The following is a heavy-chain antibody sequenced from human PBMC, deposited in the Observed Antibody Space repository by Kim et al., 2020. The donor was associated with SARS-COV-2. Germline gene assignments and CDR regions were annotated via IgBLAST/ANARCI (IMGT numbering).Heavy chain of an antibody. CDR2: INHSGST. D-gene: IGHD2-2*01. CDR3: ARGARVPARFDP. Sequence: SETLSLTCAVYGGSFSGYYWSWIRQPPGKGLEWIGEINHSGSTNYNPSLKSRVTISVDTSKNQFSLKLSSVTAADTAVYYCARGARVPARFDPLGQGTL. V-gene: IGHV4-34*01. J-gene: IGHJ5*02. CDR1: GGSFSGYY.